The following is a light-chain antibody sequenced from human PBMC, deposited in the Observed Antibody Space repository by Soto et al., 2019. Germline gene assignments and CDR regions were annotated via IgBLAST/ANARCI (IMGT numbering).Light chain of an antibody. CDR2: GAS. V-gene: IGKV1-9*01. J-gene: IGKJ2*03. Sequence: DIQLTQSPSFLSASVGDRVTITCRASQGISTYLAWYQQKPGKAPNLLIYGASTLQSGVPSRFSGSGSGTEFTLTISSLQPEDFATYYCQQLNSYLVSFGPGTKLEIK. CDR1: QGISTY. CDR3: QQLNSYLVS.